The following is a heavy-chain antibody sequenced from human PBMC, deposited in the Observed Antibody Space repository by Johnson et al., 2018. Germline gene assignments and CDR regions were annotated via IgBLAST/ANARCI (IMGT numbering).Heavy chain of an antibody. J-gene: IGHJ3*01. CDR2: IGTVGET. CDR1: GFIFGSYD. D-gene: IGHD3-16*02. Sequence: VQLVQSGGGVVQPGGSLRLSCAASGFIFGSYDMHWVRQPPGKGLEWVSAIGTVGETYYPGSVKGRFTLSREKAKNSLYLQMNSLRAGETAVYYCARDQNDYGWGSYRPQWGQGTMVTVSS. CDR3: ARDQNDYGWGSYRPQ. V-gene: IGHV3-13*01.